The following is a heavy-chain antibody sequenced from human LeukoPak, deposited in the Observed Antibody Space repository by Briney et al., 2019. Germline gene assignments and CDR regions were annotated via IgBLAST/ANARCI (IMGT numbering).Heavy chain of an antibody. CDR2: ISSSSSYI. V-gene: IGHV3-21*01. Sequence: PGGSLRLSCAASGFTFSTYSMNWVRQAPGKGLEWVSSISSSSSYIHYADSVKGRFTISRDNAKNSLFLQMNSLRAEDTAVYYCARRQYSGSSQHFDYWGQGTLVTVSS. D-gene: IGHD1-26*01. CDR1: GFTFSTYS. CDR3: ARRQYSGSSQHFDY. J-gene: IGHJ4*02.